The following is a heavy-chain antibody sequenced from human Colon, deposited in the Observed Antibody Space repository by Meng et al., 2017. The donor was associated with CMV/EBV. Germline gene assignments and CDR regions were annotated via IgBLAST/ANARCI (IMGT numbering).Heavy chain of an antibody. V-gene: IGHV3-23*01. J-gene: IGHJ5*02. CDR3: AKGTGTRWLDP. CDR1: GFIFSTYA. D-gene: IGHD1-1*01. CDR2: ISGRGDNT. Sequence: GGSLRLSCAASGFIFSTYAMSWVRQAPGKGLEWVSGISGRGDNTYYADSVKGRFTISRDNSKNTLDLQMNSLRAEDTAVYYCAKGTGTRWLDPWGQGTLVTVSS.